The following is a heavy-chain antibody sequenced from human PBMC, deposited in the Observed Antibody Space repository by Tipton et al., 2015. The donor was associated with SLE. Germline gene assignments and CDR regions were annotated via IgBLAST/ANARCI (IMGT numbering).Heavy chain of an antibody. Sequence: SLRLSCAASGFTFDDYTMHWVRQAPGKGLEWVSLISWDGGSTYYADSVKGRFTISRDNSENTLYMQMNSLRVEDTAVYYCAKWGSGSSWAYYYGLDVWGQGTTVTVSS. CDR3: AKWGSGSSWAYYYGLDV. CDR2: ISWDGGST. CDR1: GFTFDDYT. J-gene: IGHJ6*02. V-gene: IGHV3-43*01. D-gene: IGHD6-13*01.